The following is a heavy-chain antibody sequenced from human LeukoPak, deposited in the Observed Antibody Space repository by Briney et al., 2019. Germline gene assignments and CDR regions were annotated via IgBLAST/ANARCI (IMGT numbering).Heavy chain of an antibody. D-gene: IGHD3-22*01. J-gene: IGHJ4*02. CDR3: AREANDSSGYYRDY. V-gene: IGHV1-69*01. CDR2: IIPIFGTA. Sequence: ASVKVFCKASGGTFSSYAISWVRQAPGQGLEWMGGIIPIFGTANYAQKFQGRVTITADESTSTAYMELSSLRSEDTAVYYCAREANDSSGYYRDYWGQGTLVTVSS. CDR1: GGTFSSYA.